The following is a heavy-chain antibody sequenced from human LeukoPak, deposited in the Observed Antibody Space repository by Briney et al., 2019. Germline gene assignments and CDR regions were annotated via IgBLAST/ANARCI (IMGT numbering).Heavy chain of an antibody. J-gene: IGHJ4*02. CDR2: IYYSGDT. CDR3: ARDLIVPDAMTGSGSYSTDY. Sequence: SETLSLTCTVSRGSISGYSWSWIRQSPGGGLEWIGYIYYSGDTAYNPSLRSRVTLSVDTSKNQFSLKLSSVTAADTAVYYCARDLIVPDAMTGSGSYSTDYWGQGTLATVSS. D-gene: IGHD3-10*01. CDR1: RGSISGYS. V-gene: IGHV4-59*12.